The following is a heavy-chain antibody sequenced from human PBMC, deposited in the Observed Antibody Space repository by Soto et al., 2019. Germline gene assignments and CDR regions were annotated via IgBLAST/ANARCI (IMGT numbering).Heavy chain of an antibody. V-gene: IGHV5-51*01. CDR1: GYSFNTYW. J-gene: IGHJ4*02. D-gene: IGHD3-22*01. Sequence: PGESLKISCKASGYSFNTYWIGWVRQLPGKGLEWIGIIYPDDSDTRYSPSFQGQVTISADKSFTTVYLQWNSLKASDTAIYYCARPGYYDSSGFFNFDHWGQGTLVTVSS. CDR3: ARPGYYDSSGFFNFDH. CDR2: IYPDDSDT.